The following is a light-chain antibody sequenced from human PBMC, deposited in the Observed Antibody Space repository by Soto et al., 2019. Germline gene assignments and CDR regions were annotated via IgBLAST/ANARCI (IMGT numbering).Light chain of an antibody. CDR2: LNSDGSH. CDR1: SGYSTYG. V-gene: IGLV4-69*01. CDR3: QTWVTGIWV. J-gene: IGLJ3*02. Sequence: QPVLTQSPSASASLGASVKLTCTLSSGYSTYGIAWHQQQPEKGPRFLMKLNSDGSHNKGDGIPDRFSGSSSGAERYLTISSLQLEDEADYYCQTWVTGIWVFGGRTKLTVL.